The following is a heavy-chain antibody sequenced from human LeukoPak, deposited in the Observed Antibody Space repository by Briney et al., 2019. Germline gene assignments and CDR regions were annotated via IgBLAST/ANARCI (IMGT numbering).Heavy chain of an antibody. J-gene: IGHJ4*02. CDR2: TTASGGDT. D-gene: IGHD2-8*02. Sequence: PGGSLRLSCAASGFTFSSYAMTWVRQAPGKGLGWVSTTTASGGDTYYADSVKGRFTISRDSSKNTLYLQMSSLRAEDTAVYYCAKDSRTGLPRAFDYWGQGILVTVSP. CDR1: GFTFSSYA. V-gene: IGHV3-23*01. CDR3: AKDSRTGLPRAFDY.